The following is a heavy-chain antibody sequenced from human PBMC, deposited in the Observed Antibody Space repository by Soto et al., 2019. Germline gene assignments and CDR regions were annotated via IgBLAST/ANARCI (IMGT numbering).Heavy chain of an antibody. CDR3: AARHIVAPY. CDR2: IYSGGTT. V-gene: IGHV3-66*01. J-gene: IGHJ4*02. CDR1: GFTVSSNY. Sequence: EVQLVESGGGMVQPGESLRLSCAASGFTVSSNYMSWVRQAPGKGLEWVSLIYSGGTTDYADSVKGRFTISRDNSKNTLYLQMNSLRAEDTAVYYCAARHIVAPYWGQGTLVTVSS. D-gene: IGHD5-12*01.